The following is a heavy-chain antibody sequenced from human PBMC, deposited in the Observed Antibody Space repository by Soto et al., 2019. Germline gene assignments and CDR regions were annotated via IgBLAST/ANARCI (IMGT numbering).Heavy chain of an antibody. CDR2: IYTSGNS. D-gene: IGHD3-10*01. CDR3: ARLWFGKPPGYLDY. V-gene: IGHV4-4*07. Sequence: QVQLQESGPGLVKPSETLSLTCSVSGGSIRNYYWNWIRQPAGKGLEWIGRIYTSGNSDYNPSLKRRVTMSADTSTNPLSLRLSSVTAADSAVYYCARLWFGKPPGYLDYWGQGIRVTISS. CDR1: GGSIRNYY. J-gene: IGHJ4*02.